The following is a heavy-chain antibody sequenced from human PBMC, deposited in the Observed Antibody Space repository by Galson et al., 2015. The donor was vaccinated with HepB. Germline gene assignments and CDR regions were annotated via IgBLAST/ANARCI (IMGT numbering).Heavy chain of an antibody. D-gene: IGHD6-13*01. CDR2: ISAYNGNT. CDR3: ARDLEEGSSWYLNWFDP. Sequence: SVKVSCKTSGYTFTSYGISWVRQAPGQGLEWMGWISAYNGNTNYAQKLQGRVTMTTDTSTSTAYMELRSLRSDDTAVYYCARDLEEGSSWYLNWFDPWGQGTLVTVSS. J-gene: IGHJ5*02. V-gene: IGHV1-18*01. CDR1: GYTFTSYG.